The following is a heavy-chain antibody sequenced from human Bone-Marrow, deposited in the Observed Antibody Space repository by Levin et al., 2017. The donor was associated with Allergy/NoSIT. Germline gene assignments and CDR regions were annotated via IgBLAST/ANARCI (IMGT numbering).Heavy chain of an antibody. CDR1: GFSVRNKY. V-gene: IGHV3-66*01. J-gene: IGHJ5*02. CDR3: GESLQS. CDR2: IYTGDNT. Sequence: HAGGSLRLSCTVSGFSVRNKYMTWVRQAPGKGLEWVSLIYTGDNTNYADSVKGRFTMSRDNSENMLYLQMNSLRAEDTAVYYCGESLQSWGQGTLVTVSS.